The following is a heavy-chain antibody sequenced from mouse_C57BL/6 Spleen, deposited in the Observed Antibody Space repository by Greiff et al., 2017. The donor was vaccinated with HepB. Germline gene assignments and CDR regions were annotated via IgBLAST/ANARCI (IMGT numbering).Heavy chain of an antibody. V-gene: IGHV5-16*01. J-gene: IGHJ1*03. CDR3: ARDANWTWYFDV. CDR1: GFTFSDYY. CDR2: INYDGSST. D-gene: IGHD4-1*01. Sequence: EVQRVESEGGLVQPGSSLKLSCTASGFTFSDYYMAWVSQVPAKGLEWVANINYDGSSTYYLDSLKSRFIISRDNAKNLLYLQMSSLKSEDTATYYCARDANWTWYFDVWGTGTTVTVSS.